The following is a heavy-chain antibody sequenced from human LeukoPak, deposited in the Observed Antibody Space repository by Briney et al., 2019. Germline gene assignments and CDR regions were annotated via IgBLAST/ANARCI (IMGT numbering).Heavy chain of an antibody. Sequence: GGSLRLSCAASGFTFSDYYKSWIRQAPGKGLEWVSYISSSGSTIYYADSVKGRFTISRDNAKNSLYLQMNSLRAEDTAVYYCARDLVGPPGSWFDPWGQGTLVTVSS. D-gene: IGHD2-15*01. CDR2: ISSSGSTI. CDR1: GFTFSDYY. V-gene: IGHV3-11*04. J-gene: IGHJ5*02. CDR3: ARDLVGPPGSWFDP.